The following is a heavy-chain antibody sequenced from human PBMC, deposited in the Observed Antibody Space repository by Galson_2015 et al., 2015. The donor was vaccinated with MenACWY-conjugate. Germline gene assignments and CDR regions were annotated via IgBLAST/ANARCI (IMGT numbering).Heavy chain of an antibody. Sequence: SVKVSCKASGYTFTNYGINWVRQVPGQGLEWVGWINNNTGNPRYAQAFTGRFVFSIDTSISTAYLQISSLKAEDAAVYYCVRDPKHITTSLPMCRFDYWGQGTLVTVSS. V-gene: IGHV7-4-1*02. CDR2: INNNTGNP. CDR3: VRDPKHITTSLPMCRFDY. D-gene: IGHD2-21*01. CDR1: GYTFTNYG. J-gene: IGHJ4*02.